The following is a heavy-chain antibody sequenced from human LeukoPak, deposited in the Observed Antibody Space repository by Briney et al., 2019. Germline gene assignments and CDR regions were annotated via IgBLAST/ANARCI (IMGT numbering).Heavy chain of an antibody. J-gene: IGHJ6*03. D-gene: IGHD4-17*01. CDR1: GGSFSGYY. CDR2: INHSGST. CDR3: ARALSDGDYGRTYYYYYYMDV. V-gene: IGHV4-34*01. Sequence: SETLSLTCAVYGGSFSGYYWSWIRQPPGKGLEWIGEINHSGSTNYNPSLKSRVTISVDTSKNQFSLKLSSVTAADTAVYYCARALSDGDYGRTYYYYYYMDVWGKGTTVTISS.